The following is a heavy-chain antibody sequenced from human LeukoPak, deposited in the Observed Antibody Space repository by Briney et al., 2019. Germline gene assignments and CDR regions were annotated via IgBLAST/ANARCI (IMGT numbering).Heavy chain of an antibody. J-gene: IGHJ4*02. V-gene: IGHV3-64*01. CDR1: GFTFSSYG. Sequence: GGSLRLSCAASGFTFSSYGMHWVRQAPGKGLEYVSAISSNGGSTYYANSVKGRFTISRDNSKNTLYLQMGSLRAEDMAVYYCASSGWYFGPSDYWGQGTLVTVSS. D-gene: IGHD6-19*01. CDR3: ASSGWYFGPSDY. CDR2: ISSNGGST.